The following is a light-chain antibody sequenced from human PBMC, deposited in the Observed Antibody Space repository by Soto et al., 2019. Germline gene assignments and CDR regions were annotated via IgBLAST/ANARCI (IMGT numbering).Light chain of an antibody. V-gene: IGLV2-14*03. CDR2: DVS. CDR3: SSYTSSGTYV. J-gene: IGLJ1*01. CDR1: SSDLGAYTY. Sequence: QSALTLPASVSGSPGQSITVSCTGTSSDLGAYTYVSWYQQHPGKAPKLIIHDVSNRPSGVSNRFSGSKSGNSASLTIYGLQAEDEADYYCSSYTSSGTYVFGSGTTV.